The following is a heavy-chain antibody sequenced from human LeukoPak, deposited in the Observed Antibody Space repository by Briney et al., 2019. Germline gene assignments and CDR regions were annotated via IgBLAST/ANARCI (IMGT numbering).Heavy chain of an antibody. CDR1: GGSFSGYY. D-gene: IGHD1-14*01. CDR2: INHSGST. Sequence: KPSETLSLTCAVYGGSFSGYYWSWIRQPPGKGLEWIGEINHSGSTYYNPSLKSRVTISVDTSKNQFSLKLSSVTAADTAVYYCARLSPPEGYWGQGTLVTVSS. V-gene: IGHV4-34*01. CDR3: ARLSPPEGY. J-gene: IGHJ4*02.